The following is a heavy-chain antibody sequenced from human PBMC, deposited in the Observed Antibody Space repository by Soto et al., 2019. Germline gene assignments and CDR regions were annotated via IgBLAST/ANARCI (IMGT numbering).Heavy chain of an antibody. V-gene: IGHV3-66*01. Sequence: GGSLRLSCAASGFTVSSNYMTWVRQAPGKGLEWVSVIFSGGSTSYADSVKGRYTISRDNSKNTLYLQMNSLRAEDTAVYYCARDQGYSHYWGQGTLVTVSS. J-gene: IGHJ4*02. D-gene: IGHD5-18*01. CDR2: IFSGGST. CDR3: ARDQGYSHY. CDR1: GFTVSSNY.